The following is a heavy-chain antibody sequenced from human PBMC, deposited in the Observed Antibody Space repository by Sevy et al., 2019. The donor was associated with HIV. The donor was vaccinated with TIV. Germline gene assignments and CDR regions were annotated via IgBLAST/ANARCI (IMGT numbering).Heavy chain of an antibody. CDR1: GFTFSSYA. D-gene: IGHD3-3*01. Sequence: GGSLRLSCAASGFTFSSYAIHWVRQAPGKGLEWVAFLSYDGSDKDNADSVKGGFTISRYNFNNTLYLRMNSLNIEDTAEYYCSRDSCLYFWSGYYDSWGPGTLVTVSS. J-gene: IGHJ5*02. CDR3: SRDSCLYFWSGYYDS. V-gene: IGHV3-30-3*01. CDR2: LSYDGSDK.